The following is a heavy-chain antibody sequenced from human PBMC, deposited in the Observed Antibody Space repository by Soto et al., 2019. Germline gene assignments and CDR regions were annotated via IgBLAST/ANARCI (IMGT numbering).Heavy chain of an antibody. CDR3: AKDKGVGTNYYGSGSYYKAPSYFDY. D-gene: IGHD3-10*01. CDR2: ISDSGGSL. Sequence: GGSLRLSCAASGFTFSSYAMSWVRQAPGKGLEWVSAISDSGGSLYYADSVKGRFTISRDNSRDTLYLQMNSLRAEDTAVYYCAKDKGVGTNYYGSGSYYKAPSYFDYWGQGTLVTVSS. J-gene: IGHJ4*02. V-gene: IGHV3-23*01. CDR1: GFTFSSYA.